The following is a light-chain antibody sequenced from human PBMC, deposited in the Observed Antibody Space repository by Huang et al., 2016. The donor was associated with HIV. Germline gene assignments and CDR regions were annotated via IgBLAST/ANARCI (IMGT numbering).Light chain of an antibody. CDR1: QSVSSNY. V-gene: IGKV3-20*01. CDR3: QQYGNYLET. Sequence: ETVLTQSPGTLSLSPGERATLSCRASQSVSSNYLAWYQQKPGQAPRLLIYGASGRATGIPDRFSGSGSGTDFTLTITRLEPEDFAVYYCQQYGNYLETFGQGTNLEIK. J-gene: IGKJ2*01. CDR2: GAS.